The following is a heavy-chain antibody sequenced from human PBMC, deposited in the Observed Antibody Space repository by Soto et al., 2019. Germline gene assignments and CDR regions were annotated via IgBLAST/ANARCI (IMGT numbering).Heavy chain of an antibody. V-gene: IGHV3-30*18. J-gene: IGHJ6*02. Sequence: QMQLVESGGGVVQPGRSLRVSCEASGFIFSTYGMRWVRQAPGKGLEWVAVISYDGRNKYYADSVRGRFTISRDNSKNTLHLQMNSLRGEDTAVYYCAKDTATAITSYYFYGMDVWGQGTTVTVSS. D-gene: IGHD5-12*01. CDR2: ISYDGRNK. CDR3: AKDTATAITSYYFYGMDV. CDR1: GFIFSTYG.